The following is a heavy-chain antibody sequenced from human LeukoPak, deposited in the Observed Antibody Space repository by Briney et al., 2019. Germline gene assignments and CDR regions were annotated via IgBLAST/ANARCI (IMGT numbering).Heavy chain of an antibody. CDR3: ARAEYYFDY. CDR2: IYYSGST. V-gene: IGHV4-59*01. CDR1: GGSISSYY. Sequence: SSETLSLTCTVSGGSISSYYWSWIRQPPGKGLEWIGYIYYSGSTNYNPSLKSRVTISVDTSKNQFSLKLSSVTAADTAVYFCARAEYYFDYWGQGTLVTVSS. J-gene: IGHJ4*02.